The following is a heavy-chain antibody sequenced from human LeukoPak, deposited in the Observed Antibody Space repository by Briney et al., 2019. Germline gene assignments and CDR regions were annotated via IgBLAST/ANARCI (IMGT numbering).Heavy chain of an antibody. V-gene: IGHV3-7*01. D-gene: IGHD2-8*02. CDR3: ASYLYWWSDLGF. J-gene: IGHJ4*02. CDR1: GSTFSSYW. CDR2: IKTDGSEK. Sequence: PGGSLRLSCAASGSTFSSYWMSWVRQAPGKGLEWLANIKTDGSEKYYVDSVKGRFTISRDNANNSLYLQINSLRVEDTAVYFCASYLYWWSDLGFWGQGTLVTVSS.